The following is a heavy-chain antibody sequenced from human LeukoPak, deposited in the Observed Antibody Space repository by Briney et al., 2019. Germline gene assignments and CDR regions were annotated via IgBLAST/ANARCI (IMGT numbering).Heavy chain of an antibody. Sequence: SSETLSLTCTVSGGSISSYYWSWIRPPPGKGLEWIGYIYNSGSTKYNHSLKSRVTISVDTSKNQFSLKLSSVTAADTAVYYCAGLETAMDAFDVWGQGTMVTVSS. CDR3: AGLETAMDAFDV. D-gene: IGHD5-18*01. V-gene: IGHV4-59*08. CDR1: GGSISSYY. J-gene: IGHJ3*01. CDR2: IYNSGST.